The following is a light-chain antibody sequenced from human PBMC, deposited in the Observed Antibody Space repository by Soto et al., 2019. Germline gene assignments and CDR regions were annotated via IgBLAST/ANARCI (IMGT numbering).Light chain of an antibody. V-gene: IGKV3-20*01. CDR3: QQYGSSGT. Sequence: IVFSESPGTLSLSPGERATLSCRASQSVSSNLAWYQQKPGQAPRLLIYDASIRATGIPARFSGSGSGTDFTLTISSLEPEDFAVYYCQQYGSSGTFGQGTKVDIK. CDR2: DAS. J-gene: IGKJ1*01. CDR1: QSVSSN.